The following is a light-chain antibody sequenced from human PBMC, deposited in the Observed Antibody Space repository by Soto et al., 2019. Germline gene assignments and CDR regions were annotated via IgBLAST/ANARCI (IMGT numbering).Light chain of an antibody. CDR1: QGIRNE. J-gene: IGKJ1*01. CDR3: LQHSSYPPT. CDR2: AAS. Sequence: DIQMTQSPSSLSASVGDRVTITCRASQGIRNELGWYQQKPGKAPKRLIYAASSLQRGVPSRFSGSGSETESTLTISSLQPEDFATYFCLQHSSYPPTFGQGTRLEVK. V-gene: IGKV1-17*01.